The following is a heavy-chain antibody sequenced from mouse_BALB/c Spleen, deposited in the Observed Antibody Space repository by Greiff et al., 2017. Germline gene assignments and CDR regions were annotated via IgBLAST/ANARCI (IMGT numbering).Heavy chain of an antibody. CDR3: ARQELYDFDY. Sequence: DVQLVESGGGLVKPGGSLKLSCAASGFAFSSYDMSWVRQTPEKRLEWVAYISSGGGSTYYPDTVKGRFTISRDNAKNTLYLQMSSLKSEDTAMYYCARQELYDFDYWGQGTTLTVSA. J-gene: IGHJ2*01. V-gene: IGHV5-12-1*01. D-gene: IGHD1-1*01. CDR1: GFAFSSYD. CDR2: ISSGGGST.